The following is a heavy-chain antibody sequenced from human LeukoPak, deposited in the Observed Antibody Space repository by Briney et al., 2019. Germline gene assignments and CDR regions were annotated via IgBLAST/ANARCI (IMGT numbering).Heavy chain of an antibody. V-gene: IGHV4-59*01. CDR3: ARGSGWYLP. Sequence: SETLSLTCTVSGGSISSYSWSWIRQPPGKGLEWIGYIYYSGSTNYNPSLRSRVTISVDTTKNQFSLKLSSVTAADTAVYYCARGSGWYLPWGQGTLVTVSA. CDR2: IYYSGST. D-gene: IGHD6-19*01. J-gene: IGHJ5*02. CDR1: GGSISSYS.